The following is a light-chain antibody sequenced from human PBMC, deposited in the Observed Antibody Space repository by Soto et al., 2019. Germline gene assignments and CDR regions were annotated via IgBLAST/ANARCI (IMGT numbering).Light chain of an antibody. CDR3: QQDNNWPRT. V-gene: IGKV3-15*01. Sequence: EIVMTQSPGTLSVSPGERATLSCRARQSASSNLAWYKQKPGQAPSLLIYGASTRATGIPARFSGSGSGTEFALTISSLQSEDFAVYYCQQDNNWPRTFGQGTKVE. CDR1: QSASSN. CDR2: GAS. J-gene: IGKJ1*01.